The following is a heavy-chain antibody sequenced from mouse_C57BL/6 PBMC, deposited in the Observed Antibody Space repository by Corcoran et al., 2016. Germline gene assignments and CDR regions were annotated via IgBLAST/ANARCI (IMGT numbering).Heavy chain of an antibody. CDR3: ARYYYGSEYFDV. J-gene: IGHJ1*03. V-gene: IGHV1-76*01. CDR1: GYTFTDYY. Sequence: QVQLKQSGAELVRPGASVKLSCKASGYTFTDYYINWVKQRPGQGLEWIARIYPGSGNTYYNEKFKGKATLTAEKSSSTAYMQLSSLTSEGSAVYFCARYYYGSEYFDVWGTGTTVTVSS. D-gene: IGHD1-1*01. CDR2: IYPGSGNT.